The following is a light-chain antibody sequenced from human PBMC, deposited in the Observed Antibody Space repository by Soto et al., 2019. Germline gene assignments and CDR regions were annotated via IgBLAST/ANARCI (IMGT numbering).Light chain of an antibody. V-gene: IGKV3-15*01. J-gene: IGKJ4*01. Sequence: EIVMTQSLATLSVSPGEGATLSCKASQNVYNNLAWYQQRPGQPPRLLIYDASTRATGISARFSGSGYGAEFTLTIGSLHSEDFVVYFFKKGRNRRLIFGGGTKVDI. CDR3: KKGRNRRLI. CDR2: DAS. CDR1: QNVYNN.